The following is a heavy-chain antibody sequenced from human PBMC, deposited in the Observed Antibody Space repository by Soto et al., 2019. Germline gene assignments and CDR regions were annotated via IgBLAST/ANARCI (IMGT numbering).Heavy chain of an antibody. D-gene: IGHD2-15*01. CDR1: GGTFSSYA. CDR3: ARADCSGGSCYSLYYYYYGMDV. Sequence: SVKVSCKASGGTFSSYAISWVRQAPGQGLEWMGGIIPIFGTANYAQRFQGRVTITADESTSTAYMELSSLRSEDTAVYYCARADCSGGSCYSLYYYYYGMDVWGQGTTVTVSS. V-gene: IGHV1-69*13. CDR2: IIPIFGTA. J-gene: IGHJ6*02.